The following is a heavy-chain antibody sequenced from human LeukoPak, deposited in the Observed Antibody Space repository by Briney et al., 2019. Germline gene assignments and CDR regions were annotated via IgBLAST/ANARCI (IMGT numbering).Heavy chain of an antibody. Sequence: SETLSLTCTVSGGSISSSSYYWGWIRQPPGKGLEWIGSIYYSGSTYYNPSLKSRVTISVDTSKNQFSLKLSSVTAADTAVYYCAREVWSTSSDYWGQGTLVTVSS. CDR3: AREVWSTSSDY. V-gene: IGHV4-39*02. D-gene: IGHD3-10*01. J-gene: IGHJ4*02. CDR2: IYYSGST. CDR1: GGSISSSSYY.